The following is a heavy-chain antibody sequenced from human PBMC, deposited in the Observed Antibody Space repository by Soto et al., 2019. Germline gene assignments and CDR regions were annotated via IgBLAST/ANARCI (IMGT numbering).Heavy chain of an antibody. CDR1: GGSFSGYY. CDR3: ARAPNEGFGVNWFDL. J-gene: IGHJ5*02. Sequence: SETLSLTCAVYGGSFSGYYWSWIRQPPGKGLEWIGEINHSGSTNYNPSLKSRVTISVDTSKNQFSLKLSSVTAADTAVYYCARAPNEGFGVNWFDLRGQGTLVTVSS. CDR2: INHSGST. D-gene: IGHD3-10*01. V-gene: IGHV4-34*01.